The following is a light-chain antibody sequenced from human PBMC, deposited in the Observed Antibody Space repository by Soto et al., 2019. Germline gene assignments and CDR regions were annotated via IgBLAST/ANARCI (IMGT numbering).Light chain of an antibody. CDR3: QQYETYYT. V-gene: IGKV1-5*03. J-gene: IGKJ2*01. Sequence: DIPMTQSTSTLSASVGDRVTITCRASQSITTWLAWYQQKPGKAPNLLIYKASNLETGVPSRFSGSGAGTEFTLTISGLQRDDFATYYCQQYETYYTFGQGTKLEIK. CDR2: KAS. CDR1: QSITTW.